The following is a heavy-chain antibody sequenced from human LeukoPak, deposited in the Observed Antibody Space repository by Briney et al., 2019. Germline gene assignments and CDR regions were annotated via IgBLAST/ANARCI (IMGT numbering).Heavy chain of an antibody. V-gene: IGHV3-23*01. CDR2: ISGSGGST. J-gene: IGHJ4*02. CDR3: ARTHNYDFWSGYYFDY. Sequence: GGSLRLSCAASGFTFSSYAMSWVRQAPGKGLEWVSAISGSGGSTYYADSVKGRFTISRDNSKNTLYLQMNSLRAEDTAVYYCARTHNYDFWSGYYFDYWGQGTLVTVSS. D-gene: IGHD3-3*01. CDR1: GFTFSSYA.